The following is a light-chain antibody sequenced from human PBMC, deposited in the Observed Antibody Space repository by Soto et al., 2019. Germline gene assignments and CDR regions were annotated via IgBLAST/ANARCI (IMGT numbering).Light chain of an antibody. V-gene: IGKV3-20*01. Sequence: EIVLTQSPGTLSLSPGERATLSCRASQSVSSNYITWYQQKPGQAPRRLIFGASSRATGIPDRSSGSGSGTDFTLTISRLEPEDFAVYYCQQYGSSPSTFGQGTKVDIK. CDR3: QQYGSSPST. CDR1: QSVSSNY. J-gene: IGKJ1*01. CDR2: GAS.